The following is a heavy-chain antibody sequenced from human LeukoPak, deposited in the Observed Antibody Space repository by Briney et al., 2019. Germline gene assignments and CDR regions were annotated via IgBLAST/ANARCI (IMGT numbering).Heavy chain of an antibody. CDR1: GGSISSGGYY. D-gene: IGHD3-3*01. Sequence: SETLSLTCTVSGGSISSGGYYWSWIRQHPGKGLEWIGYIYYSGSTYYNPSLKSRVTISVDTSKNQFSLKLSSVTAADTAVYYCARAAPVLRFLEWFPGYWGQGTLVTVSS. V-gene: IGHV4-31*03. J-gene: IGHJ4*02. CDR3: ARAAPVLRFLEWFPGY. CDR2: IYYSGST.